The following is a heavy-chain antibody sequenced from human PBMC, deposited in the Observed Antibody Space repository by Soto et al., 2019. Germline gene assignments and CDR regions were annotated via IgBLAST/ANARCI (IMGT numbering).Heavy chain of an antibody. Sequence: GGSLRLSCAASGFTFRTYGMHWVRQTPGKGLEWVAGIWCDGSNKNYVDSVKGRFTISRDNAKNTLYLQMNSLRAEDTAVYYCASSLLTPFDYWGQGTLVTVSS. CDR2: IWCDGSNK. CDR3: ASSLLTPFDY. V-gene: IGHV3-33*01. J-gene: IGHJ4*02. D-gene: IGHD7-27*01. CDR1: GFTFRTYG.